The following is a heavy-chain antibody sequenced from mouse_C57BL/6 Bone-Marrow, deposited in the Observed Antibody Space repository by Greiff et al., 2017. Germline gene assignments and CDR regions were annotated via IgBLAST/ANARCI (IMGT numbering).Heavy chain of an antibody. Sequence: EVKLLESGGDLVKPGGSLKLSCAASGFTFRSYGMTWVRQTPDKRLEWVAHISSGGSYTNYPDSVKGRSTISRDNAKNTGYLQVRCLKSGETAMYYCAIHKVYFDVWGTGTTVTVSS. V-gene: IGHV5-6*01. CDR2: ISSGGSYT. CDR1: GFTFRSYG. CDR3: AIHKVYFDV. J-gene: IGHJ1*03.